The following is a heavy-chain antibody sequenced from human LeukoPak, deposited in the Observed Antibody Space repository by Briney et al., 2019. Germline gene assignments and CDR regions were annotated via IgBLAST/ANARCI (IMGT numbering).Heavy chain of an antibody. J-gene: IGHJ4*02. V-gene: IGHV5-51*01. CDR3: ARRRYYGSGSYAPFDY. CDR2: IYPGDADT. Sequence: GESLKIPCKSSGYSFTSYLIGWVRQMPGKGLEWMGIIYPGDADTRYSPSFQGQVTISADKSISTAYLQWSSLKASDTAMYYCARRRYYGSGSYAPFDYWGQGTLVTVSS. D-gene: IGHD3-10*01. CDR1: GYSFTSYL.